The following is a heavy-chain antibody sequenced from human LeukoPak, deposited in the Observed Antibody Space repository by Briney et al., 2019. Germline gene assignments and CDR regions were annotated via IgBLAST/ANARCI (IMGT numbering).Heavy chain of an antibody. CDR1: GFTFSTYA. V-gene: IGHV3-23*01. D-gene: IGHD6-13*01. J-gene: IGHJ4*02. Sequence: PGGSLRLSCAASGFTFSTYAMSWVRQAPGKGLDWVSAISSSGGSTYYADSVKGRFTISRDNSKNTLYLQMNSLRAEDTAVYNCAKYCGYSSSWYKLGFDYWGQGTLVTVSS. CDR3: AKYCGYSSSWYKLGFDY. CDR2: ISSSGGST.